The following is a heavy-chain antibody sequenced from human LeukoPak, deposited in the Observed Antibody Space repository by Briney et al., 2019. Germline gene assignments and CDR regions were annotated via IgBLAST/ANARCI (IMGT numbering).Heavy chain of an antibody. J-gene: IGHJ4*02. Sequence: PSETLSLTCTGSGGSFSIYYWSWIRQPAGKGLVWIGRIYTSGSANCIPSLKSRVTMSVDTSKNQFSLNLSSVTAADTAVYYCARMTTVIPGPFDYWGQGILVTVSS. CDR1: GGSFSIYY. CDR3: ARMTTVIPGPFDY. V-gene: IGHV4-4*07. CDR2: IYTSGSA. D-gene: IGHD4-17*01.